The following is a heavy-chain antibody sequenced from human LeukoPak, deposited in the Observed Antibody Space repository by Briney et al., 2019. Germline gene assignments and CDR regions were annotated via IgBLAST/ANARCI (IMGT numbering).Heavy chain of an antibody. D-gene: IGHD3-22*01. V-gene: IGHV3-23*01. CDR2: ISGSGGST. J-gene: IGHJ4*02. CDR3: AKGLRSFTYYYDSSGYYTY. Sequence: GGSLRLSCAASGFTFRSYAMSWVRQAPGKGLEWVSGISGSGGSTYYADSVKGRFTISRDNSKNTLYLQMNSLRAEDTAVYYCAKGLRSFTYYYDSSGYYTYWGQGTLVTVSS. CDR1: GFTFRSYA.